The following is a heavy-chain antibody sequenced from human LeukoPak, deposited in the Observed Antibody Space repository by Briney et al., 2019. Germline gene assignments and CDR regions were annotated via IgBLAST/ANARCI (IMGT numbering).Heavy chain of an antibody. J-gene: IGHJ4*02. Sequence: SVKLSCKASGGTFSSYAISWVCQAPGQGLEWMGGIIPIFGTANYAQKFQGRVTITADESTNTAYLELSSLRADDTAVYYCATRIEMATIMAEYWGQGTLVTVSS. CDR1: GGTFSSYA. CDR2: IIPIFGTA. D-gene: IGHD5-24*01. CDR3: ATRIEMATIMAEY. V-gene: IGHV1-69*01.